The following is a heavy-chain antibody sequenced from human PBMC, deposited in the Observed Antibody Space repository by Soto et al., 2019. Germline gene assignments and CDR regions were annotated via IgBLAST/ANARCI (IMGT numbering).Heavy chain of an antibody. CDR1: GFTFSSYG. CDR3: AKDGIPYCSGGSCYLLH. V-gene: IGHV3-30*18. D-gene: IGHD2-15*01. Sequence: GGSLRLSCAASGFTFSSYGMHWVRQAPGKGLEWVAVISYDGSNKYYADSVKGRFTISRDNSKNTLYLQMNSLRAEDTAVYYCAKDGIPYCSGGSCYLLHWGQGTLVTVSS. J-gene: IGHJ1*01. CDR2: ISYDGSNK.